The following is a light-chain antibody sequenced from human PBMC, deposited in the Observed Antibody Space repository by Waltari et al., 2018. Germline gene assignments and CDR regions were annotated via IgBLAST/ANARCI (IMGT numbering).Light chain of an antibody. CDR2: EVS. Sequence: QSALTQPPSASGSPGQSVTISCTGTSSDIGGYKFVSWYQKHPGKAPKLMLYEVSQRPAGVPDRFSGSKSGNTASLTVSGLQAEDEADYYCSSYGGSNNLVFGGGTKLTVL. CDR1: SSDIGGYKF. J-gene: IGLJ2*01. V-gene: IGLV2-8*01. CDR3: SSYGGSNNLV.